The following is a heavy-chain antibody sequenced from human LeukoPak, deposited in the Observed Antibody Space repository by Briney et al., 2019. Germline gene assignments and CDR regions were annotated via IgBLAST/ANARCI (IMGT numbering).Heavy chain of an antibody. CDR3: ARDYYDRLTLDY. D-gene: IGHD3-22*01. CDR1: GFTFDDYG. J-gene: IGHJ4*02. V-gene: IGHV3-20*04. CDR2: INWNGGNT. Sequence: GGSLRLSCAASGFTFDDYGMSWVRHAPGKGLEWVSGINWNGGNTGYADSVKGRFTISRDNAKNSLYMQMNSLRAEDTALYYCARDYYDRLTLDYWGQGTLVTVSS.